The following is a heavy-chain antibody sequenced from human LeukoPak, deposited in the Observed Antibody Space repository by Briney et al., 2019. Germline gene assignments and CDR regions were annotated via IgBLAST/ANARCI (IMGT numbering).Heavy chain of an antibody. CDR2: IHPNSGDT. V-gene: IGHV1-2*06. Sequence: ASVKVSCKASGYTFTDYYIHWVRQAPGQGLEWMGLIHPNSGDTYYAQKFRGRVTMTRDTPITTAYMELDRLTSDDTAVYYCARDYSGSYTHWAQGTLVTISS. J-gene: IGHJ4*02. D-gene: IGHD1-26*01. CDR1: GYTFTDYY. CDR3: ARDYSGSYTH.